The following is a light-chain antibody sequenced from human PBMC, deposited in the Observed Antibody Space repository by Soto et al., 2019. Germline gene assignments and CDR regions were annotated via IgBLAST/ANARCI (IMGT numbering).Light chain of an antibody. CDR3: QHYGSYYLT. J-gene: IGKJ1*01. V-gene: IGKV3-20*01. CDR1: QSVSSTY. Sequence: EIVLTQSPGTLSSSPGERATLSCRASQSVSSTYLAWYQQKPGQPPRLLISAASNRATGIQDRFSGSGSRTDLDLTISRLEREDFAVYSCQHYGSYYLTFGKRNRVEI. CDR2: AAS.